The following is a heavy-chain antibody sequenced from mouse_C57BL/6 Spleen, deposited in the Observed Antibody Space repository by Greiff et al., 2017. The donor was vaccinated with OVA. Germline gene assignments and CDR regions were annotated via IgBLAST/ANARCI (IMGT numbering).Heavy chain of an antibody. CDR1: GYAFSSSW. CDR3: ARITTVVATRGAMDY. CDR2: IYPGDGDT. J-gene: IGHJ4*01. D-gene: IGHD1-1*01. Sequence: VHLVESGPELVKPGASVKISCKASGYAFSSSWMNWVKQRPGKGLEWIGRIYPGDGDTNYNGKFKGKATLTADKSSSTAYMQLSSLTSEDSAVYFCARITTVVATRGAMDYWGQGTSVTVSS. V-gene: IGHV1-82*01.